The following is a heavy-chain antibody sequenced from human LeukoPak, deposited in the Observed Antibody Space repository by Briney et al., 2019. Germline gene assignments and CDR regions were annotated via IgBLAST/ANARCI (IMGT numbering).Heavy chain of an antibody. J-gene: IGHJ6*02. D-gene: IGHD3-16*01. CDR1: GGSISSNSYY. V-gene: IGHV4-39*01. CDR2: IYNSGTT. Sequence: PAETLSLTCTVSGGSISSNSYYWGWIRQPPGKGLEWVVSIYNSGTTYYNPSLKSRVTISVHTSMIQFSLKQSSVTTADTAVYYCARKTYGHYDVDVWGQGTTVTVSS. CDR3: ARKTYGHYDVDV.